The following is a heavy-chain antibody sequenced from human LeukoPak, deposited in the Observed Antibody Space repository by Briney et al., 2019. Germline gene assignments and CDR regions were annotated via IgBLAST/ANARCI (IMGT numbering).Heavy chain of an antibody. CDR1: GYTFTSCW. CDR2: IDPSDSYT. V-gene: IGHV5-10-1*01. J-gene: IGHJ4*02. Sequence: GESLKISCKGSGYTFTSCWITWVRLMPGKGLEWMGWIDPSDSYTNYSPSFQGHVTISADKSISTAFLQWSSLKASDTAMYYCARLVVPGAPFEYWGQGTLVTVSS. CDR3: ARLVVPGAPFEY. D-gene: IGHD2-21*01.